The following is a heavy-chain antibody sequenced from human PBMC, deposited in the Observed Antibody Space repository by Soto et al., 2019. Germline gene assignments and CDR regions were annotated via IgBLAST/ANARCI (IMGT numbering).Heavy chain of an antibody. V-gene: IGHV5-51*01. Sequence: PAESLNISCKGSGYSFTSYWIGWVRQMPGKGLEWMGIIYPGDSDTRYSPSFQGQVTISADKSISTAYLQWSSLKASDTAMYYCARSITIFGVVICGMDVWGQGTTVTVSS. J-gene: IGHJ6*02. CDR1: GYSFTSYW. CDR3: ARSITIFGVVICGMDV. CDR2: IYPGDSDT. D-gene: IGHD3-3*01.